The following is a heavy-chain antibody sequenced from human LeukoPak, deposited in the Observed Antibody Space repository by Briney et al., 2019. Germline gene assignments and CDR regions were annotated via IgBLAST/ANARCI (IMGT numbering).Heavy chain of an antibody. Sequence: PGGSLRLSCAASGFTFNRHAMHWVRQAPGKGLEWVAIIWYDGSMQYYGDSVKDRVTISRDNSKNTLYLQMNSLRADDTAVYYCARVGSRSQEFDYWGQGTLVTVSS. CDR1: GFTFNRHA. J-gene: IGHJ4*02. CDR2: IWYDGSMQ. CDR3: ARVGSRSQEFDY. V-gene: IGHV3-33*01. D-gene: IGHD2-2*01.